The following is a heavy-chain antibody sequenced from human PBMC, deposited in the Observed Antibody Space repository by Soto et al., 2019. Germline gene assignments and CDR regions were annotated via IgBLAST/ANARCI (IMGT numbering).Heavy chain of an antibody. CDR3: TRDSSYYGAGRGVLDY. V-gene: IGHV3-66*01. Sequence: PGGSLRLSCAASGFTVNNDYMSWVRQAPGKGLEWVSVIYSSGKTDYADSVRGRFTVSRDTFRNMLYLQMNSLRVEDTAVYYCTRDSSYYGAGRGVLDYWGPGTLVTVSS. D-gene: IGHD3-10*01. CDR2: IYSSGKT. J-gene: IGHJ4*02. CDR1: GFTVNNDY.